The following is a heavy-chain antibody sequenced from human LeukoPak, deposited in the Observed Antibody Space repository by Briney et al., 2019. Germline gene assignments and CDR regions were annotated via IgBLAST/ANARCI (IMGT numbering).Heavy chain of an antibody. Sequence: PSETLSLTCTVSGVSTSSYYWGWIRQPPGKELEWLGFIYYSGSSSTYNPSLKSRVTISLDTSKNQFSLKLSSVTAADTAVYYCAKYTTSWFDPWGQGTLVTVSS. V-gene: IGHV4-59*01. J-gene: IGHJ5*02. D-gene: IGHD2-2*02. CDR2: IYYSGSSS. CDR3: AKYTTSWFDP. CDR1: GVSTSSYY.